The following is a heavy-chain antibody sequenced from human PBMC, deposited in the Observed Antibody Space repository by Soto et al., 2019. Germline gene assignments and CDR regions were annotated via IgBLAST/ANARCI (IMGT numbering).Heavy chain of an antibody. CDR3: TRGRFGYYGP. D-gene: IGHD3-3*01. Sequence: PVGSLRLSCAASGFTVSSNYMSWVRQAPGKGLEWVSVIYSGGSTYYADSVKGRFTISRDDAKTSVYLQMNSLRPDDTAVYYCTRGRFGYYGPWGQGTLVTVSS. V-gene: IGHV3-53*01. CDR2: IYSGGST. CDR1: GFTVSSNY. J-gene: IGHJ5*02.